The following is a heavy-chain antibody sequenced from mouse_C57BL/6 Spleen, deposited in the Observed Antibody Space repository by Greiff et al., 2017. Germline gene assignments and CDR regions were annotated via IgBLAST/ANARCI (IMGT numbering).Heavy chain of an antibody. CDR1: GYTFTSYW. CDR3: ARSVAVIAPCAMDY. D-gene: IGHD1-1*01. Sequence: QVQLQQPGAELVMPGASVKLSCKASGYTFTSYWMHWVKPRPGQGLEWIGEIDTSDRYTNYNQKFKGKSTLTVDKSSSTAYMLLSSLTSEDSAFYYCARSVAVIAPCAMDYWGQGTSVTVSS. CDR2: IDTSDRYT. J-gene: IGHJ4*01. V-gene: IGHV1-69*01.